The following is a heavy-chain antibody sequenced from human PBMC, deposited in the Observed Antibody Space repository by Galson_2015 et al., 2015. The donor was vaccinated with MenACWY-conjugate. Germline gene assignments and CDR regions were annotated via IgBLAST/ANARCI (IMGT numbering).Heavy chain of an antibody. CDR2: IKKDGSEK. Sequence: SLRLSCAASGFTFRNYWMTWVRQAPGKGLEWVASIKKDGSEKYYVDSVKGRFTISRDNAKNSMYLEMNSLRVEDTAVYSCARGHYGMAVWGQGTRSPPP. CDR1: GFTFRNYW. V-gene: IGHV3-7*03. CDR3: ARGHYGMAV. J-gene: IGHJ6*02.